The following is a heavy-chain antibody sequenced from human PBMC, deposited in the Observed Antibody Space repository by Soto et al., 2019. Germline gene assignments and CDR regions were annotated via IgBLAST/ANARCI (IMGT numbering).Heavy chain of an antibody. CDR1: GYTFTDFA. CDR3: AKGSRMWTPDY. D-gene: IGHD2-21*01. V-gene: IGHV1-3*01. CDR2: IAAGNGNT. J-gene: IGHJ4*02. Sequence: ASVTVSCKTSGYTFTDFAILWVRQAPGQTLEWLGWIAAGNGNTGFSQKFQGRVTITRDTSATTAYMELASLTSEDTAVYYCAKGSRMWTPDYWGQGTQVTVSS.